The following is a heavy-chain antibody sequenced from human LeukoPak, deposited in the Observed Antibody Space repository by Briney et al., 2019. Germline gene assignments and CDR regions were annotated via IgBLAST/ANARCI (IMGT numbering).Heavy chain of an antibody. Sequence: PGGSLRLSCAASGFTFSSYWMSWVRQAPGKGLEWVANIKQDGSEKYYVDSVKGRFTISRDNAKNSLYLQMNSLRAEDTAVYYCARDKGTMILDAFDIWGQGTMVTVSS. V-gene: IGHV3-7*01. CDR3: ARDKGTMILDAFDI. CDR1: GFTFSSYW. CDR2: IKQDGSEK. J-gene: IGHJ3*02. D-gene: IGHD3-22*01.